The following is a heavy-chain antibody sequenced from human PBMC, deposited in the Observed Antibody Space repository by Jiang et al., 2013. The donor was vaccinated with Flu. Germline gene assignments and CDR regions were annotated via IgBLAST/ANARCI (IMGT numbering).Heavy chain of an antibody. Sequence: KPSETLSLTCAVYGGSFSGYYWSWIRQPPGKGLEWIGEINHSGSTNYNPSLKSRVTISVDTSKNQFSLKLSSVTAADTAVYYCARRRGIVVPAAMKNPFDPWGQGTLVTVSS. J-gene: IGHJ5*02. V-gene: IGHV4-34*01. CDR2: INHSGST. CDR1: GGSFSGYY. CDR3: ARRRGIVVPAAMKNPFDP. D-gene: IGHD2-2*01.